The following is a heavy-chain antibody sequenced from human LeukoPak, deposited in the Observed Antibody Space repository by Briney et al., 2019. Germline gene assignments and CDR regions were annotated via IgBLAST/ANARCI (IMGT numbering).Heavy chain of an antibody. Sequence: ASVKVSCKASGGTFSSYAISWVRQAPGQGLEWMGWINPNSGGTNYAQKFQGRVTMTRDTSISTAYMELSRLRSDDTAVYYCARAGPSGSYVDYWGQGTLVTVSS. CDR3: ARAGPSGSYVDY. CDR2: INPNSGGT. J-gene: IGHJ4*02. D-gene: IGHD1-26*01. V-gene: IGHV1-2*02. CDR1: GGTFSSYA.